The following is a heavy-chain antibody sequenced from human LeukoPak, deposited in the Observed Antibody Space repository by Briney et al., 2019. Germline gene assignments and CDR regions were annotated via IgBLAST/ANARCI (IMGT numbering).Heavy chain of an antibody. CDR1: GGSISSSNW. D-gene: IGHD5-18*01. CDR2: IYHSGST. CDR3: ARAGYSYVTFDY. Sequence: PSETLSLTCAVSGGSISSSNWWSWVRQPPGKGLEWIGEIYHSGSTNYNPSLKSRVTISVDKPKNQFSLKLSSVTAADTAVYYCARAGYSYVTFDYWGQGTLVTVSS. V-gene: IGHV4-4*02. J-gene: IGHJ4*02.